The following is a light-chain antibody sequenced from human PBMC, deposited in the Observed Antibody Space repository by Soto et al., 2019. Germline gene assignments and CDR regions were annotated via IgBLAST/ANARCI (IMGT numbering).Light chain of an antibody. J-gene: IGKJ1*01. CDR2: EAS. CDR3: QQYSTYYT. V-gene: IGKV1-5*01. Sequence: IQMTQSPSSLTASVGDRVTITCRASQSIRSYLNWYQQKPGKAPKLLIYEASSLETGVPSRLSGSGSGTEFTLTISSLHPDDFATYYCQQYSTYYTFGQGTKVDIK. CDR1: QSIRSY.